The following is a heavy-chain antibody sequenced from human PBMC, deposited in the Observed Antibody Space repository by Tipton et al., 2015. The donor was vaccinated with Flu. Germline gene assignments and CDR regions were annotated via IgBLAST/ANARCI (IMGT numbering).Heavy chain of an antibody. J-gene: IGHJ4*02. D-gene: IGHD3-10*01. V-gene: IGHV4-59*12. CDR2: IYYSGST. Sequence: TLSLTCTVSGVSISSYYWSWIRQPPGKGLEWIGYIYYSGSTNYNPSLKSRVTISVDTSKQQFSLKLSSMTAADTAVYYCARGSGSGTFMIFDLWGQGTLVTVSS. CDR3: ARGSGSGTFMIFDL. CDR1: GVSISSYY.